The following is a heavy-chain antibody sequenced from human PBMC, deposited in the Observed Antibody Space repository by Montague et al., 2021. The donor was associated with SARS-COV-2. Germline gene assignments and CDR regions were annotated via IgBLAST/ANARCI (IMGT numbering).Heavy chain of an antibody. Sequence: SETLSLTCTVSGGSITSYYWSWIRQPPGKGLEYNGYIYYSGSTNYNPSLKSRVTMSVDTSKNQFSLKLSSVTAADTAVYYCARGDGHYYGSGTYPYYWGQGTLVTVSS. D-gene: IGHD3-10*01. J-gene: IGHJ4*02. V-gene: IGHV4-59*01. CDR3: ARGDGHYYGSGTYPYY. CDR1: GGSITSYY. CDR2: IYYSGST.